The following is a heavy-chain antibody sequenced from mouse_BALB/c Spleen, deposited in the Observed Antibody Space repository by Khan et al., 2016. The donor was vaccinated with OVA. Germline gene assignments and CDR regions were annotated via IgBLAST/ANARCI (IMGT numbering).Heavy chain of an antibody. CDR3: ARSRYLARY. V-gene: IGHV2-9*02. CDR2: IWAGGST. J-gene: IGHJ2*01. Sequence: QVQLKQSGPGLVAPSQSLSLTCTVYGYSLTRYGVHWVRQPPGKGLEWLGLIWAGGSTNYNWALMYRLSISIDNSKSLAYLIMNSLKAADTALCSCARSRYLARYWGQGTTLTVSS. D-gene: IGHD2-14*01. CDR1: GYSLTRYG.